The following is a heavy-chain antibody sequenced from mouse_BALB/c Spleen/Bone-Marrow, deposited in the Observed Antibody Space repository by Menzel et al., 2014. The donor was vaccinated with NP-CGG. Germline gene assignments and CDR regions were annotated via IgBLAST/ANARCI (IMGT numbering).Heavy chain of an antibody. V-gene: IGHV1-77*01. J-gene: IGHJ4*01. CDR3: ARLDGNYRYAMDY. Sequence: VKLQESGPELVKPGASVKMSCKASGYTFTDYVITWVKQRTGQGLEWIGEIYPGSGSTYYNEKFKGKATLTADKSSNTAYMQLGSLTSEDSAVYFCARLDGNYRYAMDYWGLGTSVTVSS. CDR1: GYTFTDYV. D-gene: IGHD2-1*01. CDR2: IYPGSGST.